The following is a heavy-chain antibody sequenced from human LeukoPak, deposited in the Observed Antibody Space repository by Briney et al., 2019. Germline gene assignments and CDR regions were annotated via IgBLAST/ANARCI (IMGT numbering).Heavy chain of an antibody. D-gene: IGHD4/OR15-4a*01. J-gene: IGHJ4*02. CDR3: AREGNYGARYLDH. V-gene: IGHV3-21*01. Sequence: GGSLRLSCVASGFTFSDFDMNWVRQAPGKGLELVSSISTSGSNTYCADSVRGRFTISRHNAKNSIYLQLSSLRAEDSAVYYCAREGNYGARYLDHWGQGALVLVSS. CDR1: GFTFSDFD. CDR2: ISTSGSNT.